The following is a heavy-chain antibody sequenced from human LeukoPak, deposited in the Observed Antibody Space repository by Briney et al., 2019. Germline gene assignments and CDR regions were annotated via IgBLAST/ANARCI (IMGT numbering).Heavy chain of an antibody. CDR3: ARDLFTYYYDSSGYYHFDY. CDR2: FDPEKDET. V-gene: IGHV1-24*01. J-gene: IGHJ4*02. Sequence: ASVKVSCKVSGLSFIELSFHWVRQAPGKGLEWMGGFDPEKDETVYAQKLQGRVTMTTDTSTSTAYMELRSLRSDDTAVYYCARDLFTYYYDSSGYYHFDYWGRGTLVTVSS. D-gene: IGHD3-22*01. CDR1: GLSFIELS.